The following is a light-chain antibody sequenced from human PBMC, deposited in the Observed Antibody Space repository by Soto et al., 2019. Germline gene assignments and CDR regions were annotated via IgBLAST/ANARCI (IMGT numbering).Light chain of an antibody. CDR3: QTWDTGTVI. J-gene: IGLJ2*01. V-gene: IGLV4-69*01. CDR1: SGHSNHA. CDR2: VNSDGSH. Sequence: QSVLTQSPSASASLGASVRFTCTLSSGHSNHAIAWHQLQPDKGPRFLKKVNSDGSHHTGDGVPDRFSASSYGAERYLTISSLQSGDEADYYCQTWDTGTVIFGGGTQLTVL.